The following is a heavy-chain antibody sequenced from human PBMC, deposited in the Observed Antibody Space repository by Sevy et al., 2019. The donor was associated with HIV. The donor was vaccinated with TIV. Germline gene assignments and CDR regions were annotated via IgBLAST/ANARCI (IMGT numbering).Heavy chain of an antibody. CDR3: TIGSAGTAQH. CDR1: GFTSGSFW. V-gene: IGHV3-74*01. Sequence: GRSLRLSCAASGFTSGSFWMHWVRQTPGKGLIWVSHINSDGKIADYADSVKGRFTVSRDSAKNTQHLQMTSLGDEDTALYYCTIGSAGTAQHWGQGILVTVSS. CDR2: INSDGKIA. D-gene: IGHD6-19*01. J-gene: IGHJ4*02.